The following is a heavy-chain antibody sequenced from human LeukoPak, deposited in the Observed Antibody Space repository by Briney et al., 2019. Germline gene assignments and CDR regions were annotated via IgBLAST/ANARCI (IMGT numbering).Heavy chain of an antibody. CDR3: ARYSSSSSFFDY. D-gene: IGHD6-6*01. Sequence: ESGPALVKPTQTLTLTCTFSGFSLSTSGMCVSWVRQPPGKALERLALIDWDDDKYYSTSLKTRLTISKDTSKNQVVLTMTNMDPVDTATYYCARYSSSSSFFDYWGQETLVTVSS. V-gene: IGHV2-70*20. CDR2: IDWDDDK. J-gene: IGHJ4*02. CDR1: GFSLSTSGMC.